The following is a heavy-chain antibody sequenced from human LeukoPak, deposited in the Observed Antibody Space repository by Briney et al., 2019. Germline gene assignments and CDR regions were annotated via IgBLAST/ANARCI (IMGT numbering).Heavy chain of an antibody. V-gene: IGHV3-30*18. CDR2: ISYDGSNK. D-gene: IGHD3-16*02. CDR3: AKADRRQDAFDI. CDR1: GFTFSSYG. Sequence: GGSLRLSCAASGFTFSSYGMHWVRQAPGKGLEWVAVISYDGSNKYYADSVKGRFTISRDNSKNTLYLQMNSLRAEDTAVYYCAKADRRQDAFDIWGRGTMVTVSS. J-gene: IGHJ3*02.